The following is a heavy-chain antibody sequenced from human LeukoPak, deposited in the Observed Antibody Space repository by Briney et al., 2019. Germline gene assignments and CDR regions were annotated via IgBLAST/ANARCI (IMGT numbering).Heavy chain of an antibody. Sequence: RGSLRLSCAASGFTFSSYTIHWVRQPPGKGLEWVAVISFDGSNKYYADSVKGRFTISRDNSKNTLYLQMNSLRAEDTAVYYCAKGTVDYYDSSGYYPDYWGQGTLVTVSS. CDR2: ISFDGSNK. V-gene: IGHV3-30-3*01. CDR1: GFTFSSYT. D-gene: IGHD3-22*01. CDR3: AKGTVDYYDSSGYYPDY. J-gene: IGHJ4*02.